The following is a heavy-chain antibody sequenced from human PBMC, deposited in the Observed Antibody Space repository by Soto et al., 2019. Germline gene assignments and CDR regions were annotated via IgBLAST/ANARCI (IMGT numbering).Heavy chain of an antibody. CDR1: GFTFTSSA. V-gene: IGHV1-58*02. J-gene: IGHJ3*02. CDR3: AAFLWSRYGDQTRVSAFDI. D-gene: IGHD4-17*01. CDR2: IVVGSGNT. Sequence: GASVKVSCKASGFTFTSSAMQWVRQARGQRPEWIGWIVVGSGNTNYAQKFQERVTITRDMSTSTAYMELSSLRSEDTAVYYCAAFLWSRYGDQTRVSAFDIWGQGTMVTVSS.